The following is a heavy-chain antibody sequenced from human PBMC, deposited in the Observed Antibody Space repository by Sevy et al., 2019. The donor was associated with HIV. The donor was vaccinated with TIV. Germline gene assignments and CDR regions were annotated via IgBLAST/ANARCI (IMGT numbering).Heavy chain of an antibody. J-gene: IGHJ4*02. CDR2: IYPDDSDT. Sequence: GESLKISCKGSGYSFTSHWIGWVRHMPGKGLEWMGIIYPDDSDTRYSPSFQGQVTFSADKSINPAYLQWSSLKASDTAMYYCATSRSGYFDSSGYYIYWGQGTLVTVSS. CDR3: ATSRSGYFDSSGYYIY. CDR1: GYSFTSHW. D-gene: IGHD3-22*01. V-gene: IGHV5-51*01.